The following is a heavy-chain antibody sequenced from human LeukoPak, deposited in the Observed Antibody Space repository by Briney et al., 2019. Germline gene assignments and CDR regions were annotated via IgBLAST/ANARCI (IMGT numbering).Heavy chain of an antibody. CDR3: ARDRARIRAAAPANPFDY. V-gene: IGHV1-18*01. Sequence: GASVKVSCKASGYTSTTYNISWVRQAPGQGLEWMGWICAYNGNTNYAQKLQGRVTMTTDTSTSTAYMELRSLRSDDTAVYYCARDRARIRAAAPANPFDYWGQGTLVTVSS. CDR2: ICAYNGNT. J-gene: IGHJ4*02. D-gene: IGHD6-13*01. CDR1: GYTSTTYN.